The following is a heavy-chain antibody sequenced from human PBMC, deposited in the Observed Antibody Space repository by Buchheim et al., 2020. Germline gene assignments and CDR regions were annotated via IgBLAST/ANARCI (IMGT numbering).Heavy chain of an antibody. CDR3: AKEGYYDSSGYEKHFDY. Sequence: EVQLLESGGGLVQPGGSLRLSCAASGFTFSSYAMSWVRQAPGKGLEWVSGISGSGGSTYYADSVKGRFPISRDTSKHTLYLQMNSLRAEDTAVYYCAKEGYYDSSGYEKHFDYWGQGTL. D-gene: IGHD3-22*01. V-gene: IGHV3-23*01. CDR1: GFTFSSYA. CDR2: ISGSGGST. J-gene: IGHJ4*02.